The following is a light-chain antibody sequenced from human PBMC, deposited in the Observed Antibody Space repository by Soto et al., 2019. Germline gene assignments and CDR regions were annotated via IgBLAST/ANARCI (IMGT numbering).Light chain of an antibody. CDR2: LVG. V-gene: IGLV2-14*01. CDR3: SSYTSSSTWV. J-gene: IGLJ2*01. Sequence: QSVLTQPASVSGSPGQSITISCTGSSSDVGGYNYVSWYQQHPGKAPKLMIYLVGNRPSGVSNRFSGSKSGNTASLTISGLQAEDEADYYCSSYTSSSTWVFGGGTKLTVL. CDR1: SSDVGGYNY.